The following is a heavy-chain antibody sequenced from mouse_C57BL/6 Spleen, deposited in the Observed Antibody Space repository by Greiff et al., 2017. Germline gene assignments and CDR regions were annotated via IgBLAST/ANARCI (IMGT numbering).Heavy chain of an antibody. D-gene: IGHD1-1*01. V-gene: IGHV2-2*01. Sequence: QVQLQQSGPGLVQPSQSLSITCTVSGFSLTSYGVHWVRQSPGKGLEWLGVIWSGGSTDYNAAFISRLSISKDNTKSQVFFKMNSLQADDTAIYYCARNGLLRYYFDYWGQGTTLTVSS. CDR2: IWSGGST. CDR1: GFSLTSYG. J-gene: IGHJ2*01. CDR3: ARNGLLRYYFDY.